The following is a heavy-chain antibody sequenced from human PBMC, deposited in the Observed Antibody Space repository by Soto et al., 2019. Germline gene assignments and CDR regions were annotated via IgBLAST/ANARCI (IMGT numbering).Heavy chain of an antibody. CDR1: GGSISGGVGGLYY. CDR2: IYDSGST. V-gene: IGHV4-30-4*01. CDR3: AREVIPLTTDWYFDL. D-gene: IGHD4-17*01. J-gene: IGHJ2*01. Sequence: QLQLRESGPGLVKPSETLSLTCTVSGGSISGGVGGLYYWSWIRQPPGKGLEWIGYIYDSGSTYSHPSLKSRVTISVYTSKNQFSLRLSSVTAADTAVYYCAREVIPLTTDWYFDLWGRGTLVTVSS.